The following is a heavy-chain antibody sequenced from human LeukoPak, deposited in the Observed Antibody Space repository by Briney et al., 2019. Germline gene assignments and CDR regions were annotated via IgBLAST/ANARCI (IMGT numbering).Heavy chain of an antibody. D-gene: IGHD1-1*01. J-gene: IGHJ4*02. CDR3: ASPSKGPGTMGNPFDD. Sequence: ASVKVSCKASGGTFSSYAISWVRQAPGQGLEWMGRIIPILGIANYAQKFQGRVTITADKSTSTAYMELSSLRPEDTAVYYCASPSKGPGTMGNPFDDWGQGTLVTVSS. CDR1: GGTFSSYA. V-gene: IGHV1-69*04. CDR2: IIPILGIA.